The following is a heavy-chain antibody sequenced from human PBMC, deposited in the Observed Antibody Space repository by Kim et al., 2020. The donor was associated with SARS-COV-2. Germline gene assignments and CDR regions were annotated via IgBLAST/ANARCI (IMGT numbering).Heavy chain of an antibody. J-gene: IGHJ4*02. Sequence: TKYSQKFRGRVTITRDTTASTAYMELSSLRSEDTAVYYCARGSGWAFDYWGQGNLVTVAS. D-gene: IGHD6-19*01. CDR2: T. CDR3: ARGSGWAFDY. V-gene: IGHV1-3*01.